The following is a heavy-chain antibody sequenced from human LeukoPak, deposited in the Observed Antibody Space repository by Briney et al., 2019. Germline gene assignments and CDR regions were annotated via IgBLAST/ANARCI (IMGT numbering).Heavy chain of an antibody. CDR2: ISGSGGST. D-gene: IGHD6-13*01. Sequence: GGSLRLSCAASGFTFSSYAMSWIRQAPGRGLEWVSAISGSGGSTYYADSVKGRFTISRDNSKNTPYLQMNSLRAEDTAVYYCAKIHSSNWFDPWGQGTLVTVSS. V-gene: IGHV3-23*01. CDR3: AKIHSSNWFDP. CDR1: GFTFSSYA. J-gene: IGHJ5*02.